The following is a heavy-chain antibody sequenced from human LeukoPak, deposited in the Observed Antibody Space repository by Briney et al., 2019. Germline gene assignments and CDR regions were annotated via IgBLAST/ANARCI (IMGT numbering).Heavy chain of an antibody. Sequence: SETLSLTYTVSGGSISSSSYYRGWIRQPPGKGLEWIGSIYYSGSTYYNPSLKSRVTISVDTSKNQFSLKLSSVTAADTAVYYCARSNTYYYGSGSYYNAGLFDYWGQGTLVTVSS. CDR2: IYYSGST. CDR1: GGSISSSSYY. J-gene: IGHJ4*02. V-gene: IGHV4-39*01. CDR3: ARSNTYYYGSGSYYNAGLFDY. D-gene: IGHD3-10*01.